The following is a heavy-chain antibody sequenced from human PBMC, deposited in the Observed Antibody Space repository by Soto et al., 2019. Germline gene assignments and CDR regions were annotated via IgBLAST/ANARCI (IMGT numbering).Heavy chain of an antibody. J-gene: IGHJ1*01. CDR2: IKSKADVGTE. CDR3: SAGPR. CDR1: GFPFSEAW. Sequence: GGSLRLSCAASGFPFSEAWMNWVRQAPGKGPEWIGRIKSKADVGTEDYAEPLIGRSIISRDDSKSILYLVLSSLTIEDTAVYYCSAGPRWGYGNLVNVSA. V-gene: IGHV3-15*01.